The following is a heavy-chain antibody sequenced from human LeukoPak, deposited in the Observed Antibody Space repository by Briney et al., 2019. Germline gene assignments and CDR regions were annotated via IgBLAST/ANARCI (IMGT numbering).Heavy chain of an antibody. CDR1: GGDISTYH. V-gene: IGHV4-59*13. Sequence: SETLSLTCSVSGGDISTYHWSWIRQSPGEAFEYIGNVYYSGSINYNPSLRSRVTISVDVSKNQFSLNVRSVTAADTAVYYCARGSGSYGFFDVWGQGTLVTVSA. CDR3: ARGSGSYGFFDV. CDR2: VYYSGSI. J-gene: IGHJ4*02. D-gene: IGHD5-18*01.